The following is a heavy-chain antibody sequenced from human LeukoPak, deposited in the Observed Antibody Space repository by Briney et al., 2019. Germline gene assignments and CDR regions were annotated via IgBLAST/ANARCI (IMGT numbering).Heavy chain of an antibody. V-gene: IGHV3-7*03. CDR1: GTTFSRYW. Sequence: PGGSLKLSCVDSGTTFSRYWMSWVRQAPGKGLEWVANIKQDGGEKYYVDSVKGRFTISRDNAKNSLYLQMNSLRVEDTAVYYCARDGRLLDYWGQGTLVTVSS. CDR3: ARDGRLLDY. CDR2: IKQDGGEK. J-gene: IGHJ4*02. D-gene: IGHD2-15*01.